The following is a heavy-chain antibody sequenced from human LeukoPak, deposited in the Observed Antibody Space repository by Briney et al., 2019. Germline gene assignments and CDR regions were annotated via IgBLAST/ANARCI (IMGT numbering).Heavy chain of an antibody. CDR1: GFPFSDSA. Sequence: GGSLRLSCAASGFPFSDSAMHWVRQAPGKGLEWVARIRSKAKNHATAYTASVKGRFTISRDDSKNTAYFQMNSLKVEDTAVYYCTRPSTGGADYWGQGTLVTVSS. V-gene: IGHV3-73*01. CDR3: TRPSTGGADY. CDR2: IRSKAKNHAT. D-gene: IGHD3-16*01. J-gene: IGHJ4*02.